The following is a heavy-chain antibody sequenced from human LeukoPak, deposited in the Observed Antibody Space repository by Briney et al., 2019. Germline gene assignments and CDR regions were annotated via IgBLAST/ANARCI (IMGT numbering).Heavy chain of an antibody. CDR2: IIPIFGTA. V-gene: IGHV1-69*06. D-gene: IGHD3-16*01. J-gene: IGHJ4*02. CDR1: GGTFSSYA. Sequence: SVKVSCKASGGTFSSYAISWVRQAPGQGLEWMGGIIPIFGTANYAQKFQGRVTITADRSTSTAYVELSSLRSEDTAVYYCAIRKGEYYFDYWGQGALVTVSS. CDR3: AIRKGEYYFDY.